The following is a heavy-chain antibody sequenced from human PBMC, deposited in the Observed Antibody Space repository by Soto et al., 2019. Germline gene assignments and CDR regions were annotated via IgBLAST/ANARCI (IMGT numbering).Heavy chain of an antibody. CDR3: ATVPDY. J-gene: IGHJ4*02. Sequence: SETLSLTCAVSGGSISSGGYSWSWIRQPPGKGLEWIGYIYHSGSTYYNPSLKSRVTISVDRSKNQFSLKLTSVTAADTAVYYCATVPDYWGQGTLVTVSS. CDR2: IYHSGST. V-gene: IGHV4-30-2*01. CDR1: GGSISSGGYS.